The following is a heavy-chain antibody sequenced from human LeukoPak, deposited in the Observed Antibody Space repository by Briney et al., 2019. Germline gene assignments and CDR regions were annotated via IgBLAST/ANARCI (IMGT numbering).Heavy chain of an antibody. D-gene: IGHD2-15*01. CDR2: ISHDGSNK. J-gene: IGHJ2*01. CDR1: GFTFSSYA. Sequence: GGSLRLSCAASGFTFSSYAMNWVRQAPGKGLERVAVISHDGSNKYYADSVKGRFTISRDNSKNTLYLQMNSLRVEDTAVYYCARDYFSRAALLGYFDLWGRGTLVTVSS. CDR3: ARDYFSRAALLGYFDL. V-gene: IGHV3-30*03.